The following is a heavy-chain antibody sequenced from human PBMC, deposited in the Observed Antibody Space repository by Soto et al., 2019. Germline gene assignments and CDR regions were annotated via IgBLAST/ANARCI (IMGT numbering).Heavy chain of an antibody. CDR1: ADTFTSYY. J-gene: IGHJ4*02. Sequence: ASVKVSCKAPADTFTSYYIHWARQAPGHGLEWMGVINPSGGSTSYAQKFQGRVTMTRDTSTSTVYMELSSLRSEDTAVYYCARGGKYYDSSGYIYWGQGTLVTVSS. D-gene: IGHD3-22*01. V-gene: IGHV1-46*01. CDR3: ARGGKYYDSSGYIY. CDR2: INPSGGST.